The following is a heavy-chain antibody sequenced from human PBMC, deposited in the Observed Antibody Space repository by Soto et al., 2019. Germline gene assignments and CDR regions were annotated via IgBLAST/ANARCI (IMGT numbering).Heavy chain of an antibody. J-gene: IGHJ6*02. Sequence: QVQLVESGGGVVQPGRSLRLSCAASGLTFSNYVMHWVRQAPGKGLEWVAVISYDGSNKYYADSVRGRFTIPRDNSKNTLFLQMNSLRPEDTAVYYCAKDQYQLIRRCYGLDVWGQGTTVTVSS. CDR3: AKDQYQLIRRCYGLDV. D-gene: IGHD2-2*01. CDR1: GLTFSNYV. V-gene: IGHV3-30*18. CDR2: ISYDGSNK.